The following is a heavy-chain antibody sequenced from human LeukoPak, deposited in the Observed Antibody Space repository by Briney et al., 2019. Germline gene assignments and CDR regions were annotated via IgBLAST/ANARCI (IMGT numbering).Heavy chain of an antibody. V-gene: IGHV3-30*04. J-gene: IGHJ4*02. CDR2: ISYDGSNK. Sequence: LAGGSLRLSCAASGFTFSSYAMHWVRQAPGKGLEWVAVISYDGSNKYYADSVKGRFTISRDNSKNTLYLQMNSLRAEDTAVYYCARDSMEWNYAQDFDYWGQGTLVTVSS. CDR1: GFTFSSYA. CDR3: ARDSMEWNYAQDFDY. D-gene: IGHD1-7*01.